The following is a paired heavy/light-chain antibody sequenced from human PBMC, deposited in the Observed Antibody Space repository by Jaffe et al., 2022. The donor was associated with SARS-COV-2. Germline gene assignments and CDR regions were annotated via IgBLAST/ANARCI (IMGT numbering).Light chain of an antibody. CDR2: WAS. CDR1: QSILNNFNNKNY. V-gene: IGKV4-1*01. J-gene: IGKJ3*01. CDR3: HQYFSSPIT. Sequence: DIVMTQSPDSLTVSLGERATISCKSSQSILNNFNNKNYLAWYQQKSGQPPKLLISWASTRESGVPDRFSGSGSGTDFTLTISSLQAEDVAVYHCHQYFSSPITFGPGTKVDIK.
Heavy chain of an antibody. D-gene: IGHD2-21*01. CDR3: TRDSSSTLLY. J-gene: IGHJ4*02. CDR1: GFTFGTYW. V-gene: IGHV3-74*01. Sequence: DVQLVESGGGLVQPGGSLRLSCAASGFTFGTYWMHWVRQVPGKGLVWVSRINTDGRTTEYADSVKGRFTISRDNAKNTLYLQMNSLTAGDTAIYYCTRDSSSTLLYWGQGTLVTVSS. CDR2: INTDGRTT.